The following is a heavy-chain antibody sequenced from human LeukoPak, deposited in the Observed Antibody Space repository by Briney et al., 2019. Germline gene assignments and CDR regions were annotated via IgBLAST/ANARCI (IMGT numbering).Heavy chain of an antibody. Sequence: ASVKVSCKASGYTFTGYYMHWVRQAPGQGLEWMGWISAYNGNTNYAQKLQGRVTMTTDTSTSTAYMELRSLRSDDTAVYYCAREKSHCSSTSCYDAFDIWGQGTMVTVSS. D-gene: IGHD2-2*01. V-gene: IGHV1-18*04. CDR2: ISAYNGNT. CDR1: GYTFTGYY. CDR3: AREKSHCSSTSCYDAFDI. J-gene: IGHJ3*02.